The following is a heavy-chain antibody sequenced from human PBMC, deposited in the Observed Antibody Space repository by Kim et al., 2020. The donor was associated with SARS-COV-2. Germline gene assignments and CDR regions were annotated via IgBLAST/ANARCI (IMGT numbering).Heavy chain of an antibody. V-gene: IGHV4-39*01. CDR3: ARRGGIVNNYNY. D-gene: IGHD1-1*01. Sequence: YYNPSLQRRVTISVDTSKNQFSLNLRSVTATDTAVYYCARRGGIVNNYNYWGQGTLVTVSS. J-gene: IGHJ4*02.